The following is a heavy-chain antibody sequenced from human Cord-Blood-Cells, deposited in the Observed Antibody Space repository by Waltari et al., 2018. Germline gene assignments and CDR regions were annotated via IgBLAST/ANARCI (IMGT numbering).Heavy chain of an antibody. D-gene: IGHD2-15*01. CDR1: GFTFSSYW. CDR2: IKQDGSEK. V-gene: IGHV3-7*01. Sequence: EVQLVESGGGLVQPGGSLRLSCEASGFTFSSYWMSWVRQAPGKGLEGVANIKQDGSEKYYVDSVKGRFTISRDNAKNSLYLQMNSLRAEDTAVYYCARDKGGRSKPFDYWGQGTLVTVSS. J-gene: IGHJ4*02. CDR3: ARDKGGRSKPFDY.